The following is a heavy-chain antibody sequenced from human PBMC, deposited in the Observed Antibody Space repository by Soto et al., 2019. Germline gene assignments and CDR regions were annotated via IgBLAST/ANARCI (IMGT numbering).Heavy chain of an antibody. CDR2: VYHSGST. CDR1: GGSLIPLNW. Sequence: SETLSLTCADYGGSLIPLNWWCWVRQPPGKGLEWIGEVYHSGSTNYNPSFKSRVAMSVDKSKNQFSLKLNSVTAADTALYYRARRWGRTFHYWGHGTLVTVS. J-gene: IGHJ4*01. CDR3: ARRWGRTFHY. D-gene: IGHD7-27*01. V-gene: IGHV4-4*02.